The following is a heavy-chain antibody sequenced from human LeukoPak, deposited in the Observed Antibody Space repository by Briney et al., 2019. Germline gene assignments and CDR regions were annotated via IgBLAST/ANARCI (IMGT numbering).Heavy chain of an antibody. CDR2: ISYDGSNK. J-gene: IGHJ4*02. CDR1: GFTFSSYG. V-gene: IGHV3-30*18. D-gene: IGHD4-17*01. CDR3: AKGRLRGEYYFDY. Sequence: PGRSLRLSCAASGFTFSSYGMHWVRQAPGKGLEWVAVISYDGSNKYYADSVKGRFTISRDNSKNTLYLQMNSLRAEDTAVYYCAKGRLRGEYYFDYWGQGTLVTVSS.